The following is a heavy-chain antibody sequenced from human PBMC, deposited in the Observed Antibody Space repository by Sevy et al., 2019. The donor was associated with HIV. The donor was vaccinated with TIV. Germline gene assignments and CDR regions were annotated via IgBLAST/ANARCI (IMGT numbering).Heavy chain of an antibody. CDR3: VRDKEVGASILDA. J-gene: IGHJ5*02. V-gene: IGHV3-7*03. CDR1: GFNFRNFW. CDR2: IKQDGSEA. Sequence: GGSLRLSCVASGFNFRNFWMSWVRQAPGKGLACVADIKQDGSEAYYVDSVKGRFTISRDNAKNSLYLQMNSLRDEDTAMYFCVRDKEVGASILDAWGQRTPVTVSS. D-gene: IGHD1-26*01.